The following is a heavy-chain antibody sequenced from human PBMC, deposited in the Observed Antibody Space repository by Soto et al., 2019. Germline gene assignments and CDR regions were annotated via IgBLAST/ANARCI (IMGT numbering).Heavy chain of an antibody. V-gene: IGHV3-66*01. Sequence: GGSLRLSCAASGFTVSSKYMSWVRQAPGKGLEWVSLIQSGGPTYYADSVKGRFTISRDNSENTLYLQMNSLRAEDTAVYYCAKVLLRYFDWPRGYFQHWGQGTLVTVSS. CDR2: IQSGGPT. CDR1: GFTVSSKY. CDR3: AKVLLRYFDWPRGYFQH. D-gene: IGHD3-9*01. J-gene: IGHJ1*01.